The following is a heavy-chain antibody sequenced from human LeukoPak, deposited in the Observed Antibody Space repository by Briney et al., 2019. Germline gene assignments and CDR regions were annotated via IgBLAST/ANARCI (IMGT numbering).Heavy chain of an antibody. D-gene: IGHD3-22*01. CDR2: IYYSGST. J-gene: IGHJ4*02. V-gene: IGHV4-59*01. CDR3: ASYDSSGYYAFFDY. Sequence: SETLSLTCTVSGGSISSYYWSWIRQPPGKGLKWIGCIYYSGSTNYNPLLKSRVTISVDTSKNQFSLKRSSVAAADTAVYYWASYDSSGYYAFFDYWGQGTLVTVSS. CDR1: GGSISSYY.